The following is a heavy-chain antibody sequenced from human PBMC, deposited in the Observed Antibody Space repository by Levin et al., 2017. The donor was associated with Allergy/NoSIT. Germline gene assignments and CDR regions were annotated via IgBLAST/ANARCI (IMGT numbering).Heavy chain of an antibody. CDR2: IIPIFGTA. CDR1: GGTFSSYA. Sequence: ASVKVSCKASGGTFSSYAISWVRQAPGQGLEWMGGIIPIFGTANYAQKFQGRVTITADKSTSTAYMELSSLRSEDTAVYYCASLYPPIAAAGFDYWGQGTLVTVSS. J-gene: IGHJ4*02. V-gene: IGHV1-69*06. CDR3: ASLYPPIAAAGFDY. D-gene: IGHD6-13*01.